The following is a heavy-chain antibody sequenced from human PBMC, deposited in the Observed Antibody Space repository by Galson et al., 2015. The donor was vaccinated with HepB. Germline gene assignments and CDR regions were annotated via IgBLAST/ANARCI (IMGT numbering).Heavy chain of an antibody. Sequence: SLRLSCAASGFTFSSYAMHWVRQAPGKGLEWVAVISYDGSNKYYADSVKGRFTISRDNSKNTLYLQMNSLRAEDTAVYYCASARVTTPWYFDLWGRGTLVTVSS. V-gene: IGHV3-30*04. J-gene: IGHJ2*01. D-gene: IGHD4-11*01. CDR1: GFTFSSYA. CDR3: ASARVTTPWYFDL. CDR2: ISYDGSNK.